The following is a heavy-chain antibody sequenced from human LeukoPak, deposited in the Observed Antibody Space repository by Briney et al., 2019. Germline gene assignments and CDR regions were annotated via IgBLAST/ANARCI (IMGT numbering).Heavy chain of an antibody. J-gene: IGHJ4*02. CDR2: INPSGGST. Sequence: ASVKVSCKASGYTFTRCYMHWVRQAPGQGLEWMGVINPSGGSTSYAQKFQGRVTMTRDMSISTAYMDLSRLRSDDTAVYYCAREYDYIDYWGQGTLVTVSS. CDR1: GYTFTRCY. CDR3: AREYDYIDY. V-gene: IGHV1-46*01.